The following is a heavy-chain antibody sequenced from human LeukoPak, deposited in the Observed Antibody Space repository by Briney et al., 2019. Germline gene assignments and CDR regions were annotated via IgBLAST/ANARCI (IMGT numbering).Heavy chain of an antibody. CDR2: ISGSGGST. Sequence: GGSLRLSCAASGFTFSSYAMSWVRQAPGKGREWVSAISGSGGSTYYADSVKGRFTISRDNSKNTLYLQMNSLRAEDTAVYYCAKGPYDILTGYYAHYFDYWGQGTLVTVSS. V-gene: IGHV3-23*01. D-gene: IGHD3-9*01. J-gene: IGHJ4*02. CDR3: AKGPYDILTGYYAHYFDY. CDR1: GFTFSSYA.